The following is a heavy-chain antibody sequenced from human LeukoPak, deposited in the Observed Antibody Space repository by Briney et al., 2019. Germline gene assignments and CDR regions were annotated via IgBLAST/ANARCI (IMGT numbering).Heavy chain of an antibody. CDR3: ARDVVVVPAAITHYYYYGMDV. CDR2: ISAYNGNT. V-gene: IGHV1-18*01. J-gene: IGHJ6*02. CDR1: GYTFTSYG. Sequence: ASVTVSFTASGYTFTSYGISWVRQAPGQGLEWMGWISAYNGNTNYAQKLQGRVTMTTDTSTSTAYMELRSLRSDDTAVYYCARDVVVVPAAITHYYYYGMDVWGQGTTVTVSS. D-gene: IGHD2-2*01.